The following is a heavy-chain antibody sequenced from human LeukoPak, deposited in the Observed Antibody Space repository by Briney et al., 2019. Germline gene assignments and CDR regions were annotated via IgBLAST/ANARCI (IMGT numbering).Heavy chain of an antibody. Sequence: TSETLSLTCAVYGGSFSGYYWSWIRQPPGKGLEWIGEINHSGSTNYNPSLKGRVTISVDTSKNQFSLKLSSVTAADTAVYYCARVGYGSGSYYFDYWGQGTLVTVSS. CDR3: ARVGYGSGSYYFDY. CDR1: GGSFSGYY. V-gene: IGHV4-34*01. J-gene: IGHJ4*02. D-gene: IGHD3-10*01. CDR2: INHSGST.